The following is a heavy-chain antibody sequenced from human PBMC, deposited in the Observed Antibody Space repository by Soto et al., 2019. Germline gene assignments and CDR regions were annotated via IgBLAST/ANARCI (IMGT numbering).Heavy chain of an antibody. J-gene: IGHJ6*02. CDR2: ISHGGSP. CDR1: GGSVSSGVFS. Sequence: QLKLQESGSGVVKPSQTLSLTCAVSGGSVSSGVFSWNWSRQPPGQGLEWIGYISHGGSPHYTPSLSGRVSISVDRSTNVISLNLTSMTPADTAVYFWARGHYYYAMDVWGQGTTVTVSS. V-gene: IGHV4-30-2*01. CDR3: ARGHYYYAMDV.